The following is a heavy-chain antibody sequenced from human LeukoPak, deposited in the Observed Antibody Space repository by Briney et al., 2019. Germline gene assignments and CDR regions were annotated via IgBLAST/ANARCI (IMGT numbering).Heavy chain of an antibody. V-gene: IGHV1-46*01. D-gene: IGHD2-21*01. Sequence: ASVKVSCKASGYTFTSYYMHWVRQAPGQGLEWMGIINPSGGSTSYAQKFQGRVTMTRDMSTSTVYMELSSLRSEDTAVYYCARGILWWKLAGAFDIWGQGTMVTVSS. CDR2: INPSGGST. J-gene: IGHJ3*02. CDR1: GYTFTSYY. CDR3: ARGILWWKLAGAFDI.